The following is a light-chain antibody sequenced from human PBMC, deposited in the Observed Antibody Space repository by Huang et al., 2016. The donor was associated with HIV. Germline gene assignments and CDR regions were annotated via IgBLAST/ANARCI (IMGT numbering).Light chain of an antibody. Sequence: DIVMTQSPDSLAVSLGERATINCKSSQRVFFSSTNKNHLAWYHQKPGQPLRLLIYWASTRESGVPDRFSGSGSETDFTLTINSLQAEDVAVYHCQQYADIPTFGGGTKVEIK. CDR1: QRVFFSSTNKNH. J-gene: IGKJ4*01. CDR2: WAS. V-gene: IGKV4-1*01. CDR3: QQYADIPT.